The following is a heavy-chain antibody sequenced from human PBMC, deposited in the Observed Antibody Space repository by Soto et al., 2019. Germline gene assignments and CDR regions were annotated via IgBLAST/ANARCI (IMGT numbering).Heavy chain of an antibody. CDR2: ISSSGSTI. CDR1: GFTFSSYE. D-gene: IGHD6-19*01. J-gene: IGHJ4*02. Sequence: EVQLVESGGGLVQPGGSLRLSSAASGFTFSSYEMNWVRQAPGKGLEWVSYISSSGSTIYYADSVKGRFTISRDNAKNSLYLQMNSLRAEDTAVYYCARDGKAVAVDYWGQGTLVTVSS. CDR3: ARDGKAVAVDY. V-gene: IGHV3-48*03.